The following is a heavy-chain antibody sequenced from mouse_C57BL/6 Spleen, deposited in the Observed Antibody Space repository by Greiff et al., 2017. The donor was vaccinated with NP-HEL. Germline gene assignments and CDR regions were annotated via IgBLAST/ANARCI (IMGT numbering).Heavy chain of an antibody. CDR2: IDPNRGGT. D-gene: IGHD4-1*01. CDR3: ARMGKNWDKGYYYAMDY. CDR1: GYTFTSYW. V-gene: IGHV1-72*01. Sequence: QVQLQQPGAELVKPGASVKLSCKASGYTFTSYWMHWVKQRPGRGLEWIGRIDPNRGGTKYNEKFKSKATLTVDKPSSTAYMQLSSLTSEDSAVYYCARMGKNWDKGYYYAMDYWGQGTSVTVSS. J-gene: IGHJ4*01.